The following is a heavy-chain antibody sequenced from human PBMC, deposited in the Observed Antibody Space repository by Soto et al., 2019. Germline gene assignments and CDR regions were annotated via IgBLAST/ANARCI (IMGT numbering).Heavy chain of an antibody. J-gene: IGHJ6*02. CDR1: GFTVSTYH. V-gene: IGHV3-23*01. CDR2: ISGTGSPT. CDR3: ARDMSGGTYNYYYGMDV. Sequence: GGSLRLSCAASGFTVSTYHMSWVRQAPGRGLEWVSAISGTGSPTYYADSVKGRFTISRDNSKNTLYLQMNSLRADDTAVYYCARDMSGGTYNYYYGMDVWGQGTTVTVSS. D-gene: IGHD1-26*01.